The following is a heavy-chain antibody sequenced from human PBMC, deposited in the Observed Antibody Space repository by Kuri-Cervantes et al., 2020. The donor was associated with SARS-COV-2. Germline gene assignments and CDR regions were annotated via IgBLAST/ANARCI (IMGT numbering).Heavy chain of an antibody. V-gene: IGHV3-33*01. CDR2: IGYDGSNK. CDR1: GFTFSSYG. CDR3: ARESKYPMMYYYYGMDV. J-gene: IGHJ6*02. D-gene: IGHD3-22*01. Sequence: GESLKISCAASGFTFSSYGMHWVRQAPGKGLEWVAVIGYDGSNKYYADSVKGRFTISRDNSKDTLYLQMNSLRAEDTAVYYCARESKYPMMYYYYGMDVWGQGTTVTVSS.